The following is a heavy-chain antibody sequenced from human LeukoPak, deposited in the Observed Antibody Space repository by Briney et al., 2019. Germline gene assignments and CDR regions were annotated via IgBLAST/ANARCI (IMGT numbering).Heavy chain of an antibody. CDR3: ARRDDYGDLNWFDP. J-gene: IGHJ5*02. D-gene: IGHD4-17*01. V-gene: IGHV1-18*01. CDR2: ISAYNGNT. CDR1: GYTFTSYG. Sequence: GASVNVSCTASGYTFTSYGISWVRQAPGQGLEWMGWISAYNGNTNYAQKLQGRVTMTTDTSTSTAYMELRSLRSDDTAVYYCARRDDYGDLNWFDPWGQGTLVTVSS.